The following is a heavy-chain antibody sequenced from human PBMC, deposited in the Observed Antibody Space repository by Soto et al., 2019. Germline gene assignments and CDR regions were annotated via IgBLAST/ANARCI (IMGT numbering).Heavy chain of an antibody. D-gene: IGHD6-13*01. Sequence: PGGFLRLSCAASGFTFRSFTMNWVRQAPGKGLEWVSTISSNSAYIYYTDALRGRFTISRDNDKNSLHLQMNSLRAEDTAVYYCTRDASRDSSARGWFDPWGPGTLVTVSS. J-gene: IGHJ5*02. CDR3: TRDASRDSSARGWFDP. V-gene: IGHV3-21*01. CDR1: GFTFRSFT. CDR2: ISSNSAYI.